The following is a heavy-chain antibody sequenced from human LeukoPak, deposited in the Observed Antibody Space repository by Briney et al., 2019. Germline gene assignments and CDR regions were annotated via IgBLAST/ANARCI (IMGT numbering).Heavy chain of an antibody. CDR2: ISSSTTII. D-gene: IGHD2-8*01. V-gene: IGHV3-48*01. J-gene: IGHJ4*02. CDR1: GFTFSSNS. CDR3: ARGRGYCPNGVCSNYFDY. Sequence: GGSLRLSCAASGFTFSSNSMNWVRQAPGKGLEWVSYISSSTTIIYYADSVKGRFTISRDNAKNSLYLRMNSLRAEDTAVYYCARGRGYCPNGVCSNYFDYWGQGTLVTVTS.